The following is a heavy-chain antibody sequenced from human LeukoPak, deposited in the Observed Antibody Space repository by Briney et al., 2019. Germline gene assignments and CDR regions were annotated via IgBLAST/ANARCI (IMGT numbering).Heavy chain of an antibody. CDR3: VRGHNSFDM. V-gene: IGHV3-72*01. CDR2: STNKASGYIT. J-gene: IGHJ3*02. Sequence: GGSLRLSCAASGFTLSDYYMDWVRQAPGKGLEWVGRSTNKASGYITIYAASVQGRFTLSRDDSKNSLYLQMNSLKTEDTAVYYCVRGHNSFDMWGQGTMVTVS. D-gene: IGHD5-24*01. CDR1: GFTLSDYY.